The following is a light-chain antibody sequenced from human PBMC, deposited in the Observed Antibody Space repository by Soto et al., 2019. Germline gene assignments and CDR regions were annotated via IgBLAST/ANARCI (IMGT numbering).Light chain of an antibody. J-gene: IGKJ1*01. CDR3: QLYNIYPWT. V-gene: IGKV1-5*03. Sequence: DIQMTQSPSTLSASVGDRVTITCRASQNIINYLAWYQQKPGKAPKLLIYTASSLETGVPSRFSGSGSGTEFTLTVSSLQPDDFGTYYCQLYNIYPWTFCQGTKVEIK. CDR1: QNIINY. CDR2: TAS.